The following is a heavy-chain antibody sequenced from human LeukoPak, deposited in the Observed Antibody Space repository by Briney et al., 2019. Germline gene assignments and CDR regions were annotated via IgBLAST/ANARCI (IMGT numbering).Heavy chain of an antibody. CDR3: AREIWFGELEGDY. CDR1: GFTFSGYS. J-gene: IGHJ4*02. CDR2: ISSSSSYI. V-gene: IGHV3-21*01. Sequence: GGSLRLSCAASGFTFSGYSMNWVRQAPGKGLEWVSSISSSSSYIYYADSVKGRFTISRDNAKNSLYLQMNSLRAEDTAVYYCAREIWFGELEGDYWGQGTLVTVSS. D-gene: IGHD3-10*01.